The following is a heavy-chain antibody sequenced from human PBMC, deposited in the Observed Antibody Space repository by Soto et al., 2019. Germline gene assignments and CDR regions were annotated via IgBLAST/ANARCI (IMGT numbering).Heavy chain of an antibody. D-gene: IGHD1-26*01. J-gene: IGHJ6*02. CDR3: AREGGSAYGMDV. CDR2: INPSSGDS. Sequence: QVHLVQSGAEVAKPGASVKVSCKPSGYTFTGYYIHWVRQAPGQGLEWMGWINPSSGDSKYAQKFQGRVTMTRDTSISTAYLDLRNIRSDDTAVYYCAREGGSAYGMDVWGQGTEVTVSS. V-gene: IGHV1-2*02. CDR1: GYTFTGYY.